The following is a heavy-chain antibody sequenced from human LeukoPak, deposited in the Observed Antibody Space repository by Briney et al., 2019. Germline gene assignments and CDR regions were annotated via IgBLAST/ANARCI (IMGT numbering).Heavy chain of an antibody. Sequence: GESLKISCKGSGYIFTSYWIGWVRQTPERGLEWMGVIYPADSDTKYSPSSQGHVTISVDKSITTAYLQWNSLKPSDTAIYYCARAYSSGRSDAFDIWGQGTMVTVSS. J-gene: IGHJ3*02. CDR1: GYIFTSYW. D-gene: IGHD6-19*01. CDR3: ARAYSSGRSDAFDI. V-gene: IGHV5-51*01. CDR2: IYPADSDT.